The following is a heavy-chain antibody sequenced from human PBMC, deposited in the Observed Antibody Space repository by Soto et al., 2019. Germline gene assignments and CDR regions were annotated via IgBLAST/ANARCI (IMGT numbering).Heavy chain of an antibody. CDR2: IIPIFGTA. CDR3: AXGFYYDSSGYPGGAFDI. Sequence: SVKVSCKASGGTFSSYAISWLRQAPGQGLEWMGGIIPIFGTANYAQKFQGRVTITADESTSTAYMELSSLRSEDTAVYYCAXGFYYDSSGYPGGAFDIWGRGTMVTVSS. J-gene: IGHJ3*02. D-gene: IGHD3-22*01. V-gene: IGHV1-69*13. CDR1: GGTFSSYA.